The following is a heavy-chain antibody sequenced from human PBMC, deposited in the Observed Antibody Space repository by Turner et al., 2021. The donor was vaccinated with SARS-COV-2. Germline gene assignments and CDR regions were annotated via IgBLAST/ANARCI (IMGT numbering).Heavy chain of an antibody. CDR2: IYSGCST. J-gene: IGHJ6*02. V-gene: IGHV3-53*01. CDR3: ARDLMEVGGMDV. Sequence: EVQLVESGGGLIQPGGSLRLSCAASGVTVSSNYMSWVRQAPGKGLEWVSVIYSGCSTYYADSVKGRFTISRDNSKITLYLQMNSLRAEDTAVYYCARDLMEVGGMDVWGQGTTVTVSS. CDR1: GVTVSSNY. D-gene: IGHD3-3*01.